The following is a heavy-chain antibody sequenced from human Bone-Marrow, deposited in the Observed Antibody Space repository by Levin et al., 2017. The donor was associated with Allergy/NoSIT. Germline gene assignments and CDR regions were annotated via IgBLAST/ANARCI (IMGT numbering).Heavy chain of an antibody. Sequence: SETLSLTCTVSGGSINNYYWSWIRQPPGKPMEWIGYIFYKGTTKYNPSLESRVTISLDTSRSQFFLHLISVSAADTATYYCARTVPSVMSTYGMDVWGQGTTVTVSS. CDR1: GGSINNYY. D-gene: IGHD2-2*01. J-gene: IGHJ6*02. V-gene: IGHV4-59*01. CDR2: IFYKGTT. CDR3: ARTVPSVMSTYGMDV.